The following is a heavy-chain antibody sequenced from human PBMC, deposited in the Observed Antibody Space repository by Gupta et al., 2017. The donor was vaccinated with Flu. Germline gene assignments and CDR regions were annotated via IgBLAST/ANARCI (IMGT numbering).Heavy chain of an antibody. CDR3: SRVDCSDGLCQFYFDH. D-gene: IGHD2-15*01. J-gene: IGHJ4*02. Sequence: EVQLVQSGAEVKKPGQSLKISCKGSGYRFTTYWIGWVRQMPGKGLEWMGFIYPGDSDTRYSPSFQGQVTMSADNSINTAYLQWSSLKASDTAMYYCSRVDCSDGLCQFYFDHWGQGTLVTVSS. CDR2: IYPGDSDT. CDR1: GYRFTTYW. V-gene: IGHV5-51*01.